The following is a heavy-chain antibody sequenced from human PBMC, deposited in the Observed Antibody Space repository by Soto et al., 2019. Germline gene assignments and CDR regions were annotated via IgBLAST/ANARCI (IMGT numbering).Heavy chain of an antibody. CDR3: AKGHSVVVRTESDY. CDR2: ISGSGGST. V-gene: IGHV3-23*01. Sequence: GGSLRLSCAASGFTFSSYAMSWVRQAPGKGLEWVSAISGSGGSTYYADSVKGRFTISRDNSKNTLYLQMNSLRAEDTAVYYCAKGHSVVVRTESDYWGQGALVTVSS. J-gene: IGHJ4*02. CDR1: GFTFSSYA. D-gene: IGHD2-21*01.